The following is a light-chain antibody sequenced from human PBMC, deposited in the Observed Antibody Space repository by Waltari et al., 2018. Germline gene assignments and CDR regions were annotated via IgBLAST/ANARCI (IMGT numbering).Light chain of an antibody. V-gene: IGLV2-23*02. CDR2: EVY. J-gene: IGLJ2*01. Sequence: QSALTPPAPVSASAGQSITISRSGTSSAVGASTFTSWYQQDPGKAPTLMSYEVYKRPSGVSDRFSGSKSNNTASLTIAGLQAEDEADYYCCSYAGRSTLVFGGGTKLTVL. CDR1: SSAVGASTF. CDR3: CSYAGRSTLV.